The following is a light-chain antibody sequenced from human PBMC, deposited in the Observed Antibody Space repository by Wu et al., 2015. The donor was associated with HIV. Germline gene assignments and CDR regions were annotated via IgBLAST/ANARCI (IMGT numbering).Light chain of an antibody. Sequence: EIVLTQSPGTLSLSPGERATLSCRASQSVYGSYVAWYQQKPGQAPRLLIYDASNKDIGIAARFSGSGSGTEFTLSISSLEPEDSGIYYCQQGDNWPLTFGQGTRLEI. CDR3: QQGDNWPLT. V-gene: IGKV3-11*01. CDR1: QSVYGSY. CDR2: DAS. J-gene: IGKJ5*01.